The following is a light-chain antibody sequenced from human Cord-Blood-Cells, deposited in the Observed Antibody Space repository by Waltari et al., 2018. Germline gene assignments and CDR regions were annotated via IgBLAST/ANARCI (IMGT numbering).Light chain of an antibody. CDR3: QQYNSYSPT. V-gene: IGKV1-5*01. CDR2: DAS. CDR1: QSISSW. Sequence: DIQMTQSPSTLSASVGDRVTITCRASQSISSWLAWYQQKPGKAPKLLIYDASSLESWVPSRFSGRGSGTEFTLTISSLQPDDFATYYCQQYNSYSPTFGQGTKVEIK. J-gene: IGKJ1*01.